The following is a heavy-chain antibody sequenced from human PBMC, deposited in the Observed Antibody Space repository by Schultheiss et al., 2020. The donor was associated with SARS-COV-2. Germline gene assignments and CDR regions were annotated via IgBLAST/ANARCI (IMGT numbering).Heavy chain of an antibody. Sequence: SETLSFTCAVYGGSFSGYYWSWIRQPPGKGLEWIGYIYYSGSTYYNPSLKSLVTISVDTSKNQFSLKLSSVTAADTAVYYCARGHGWFDPWGQGTLVTVSS. CDR3: ARGHGWFDP. J-gene: IGHJ5*02. V-gene: IGHV4-34*09. CDR2: IYYSGST. CDR1: GGSFSGYY.